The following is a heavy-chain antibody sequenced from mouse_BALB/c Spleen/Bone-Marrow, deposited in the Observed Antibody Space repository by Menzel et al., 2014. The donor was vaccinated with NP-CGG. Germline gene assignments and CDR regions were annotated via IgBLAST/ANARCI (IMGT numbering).Heavy chain of an antibody. CDR1: GYTFTDYH. J-gene: IGHJ3*01. Sequence: EVMLVESGPEPVKPGASVKMSCKASGYTFTDYHVKWVKQSHGKSLEWIGEINPNNGDTFYNQKYKGKATLTVDKSSSTAYMQLNSLTSEDSAVYYCARRQEDYYAWFAYWGQGTLVTVSA. CDR2: INPNNGDT. D-gene: IGHD1-1*01. V-gene: IGHV1-18*01. CDR3: ARRQEDYYAWFAY.